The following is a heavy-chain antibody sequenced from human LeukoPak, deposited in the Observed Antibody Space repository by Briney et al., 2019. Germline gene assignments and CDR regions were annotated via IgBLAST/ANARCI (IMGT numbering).Heavy chain of an antibody. CDR2: INSDGSTT. CDR3: TRINYG. CDR1: GFTFSSYW. J-gene: IGHJ4*02. Sequence: GGSLRPSCAASGFTFSSYWMHWVRQAPGKGLMWVSRINSDGSTTSYADSVKGRFTISRDNAKNTLYLQMNSLRVEDTAVYYCTRINYGWGQGTLVTVSS. V-gene: IGHV3-74*01. D-gene: IGHD3-16*01.